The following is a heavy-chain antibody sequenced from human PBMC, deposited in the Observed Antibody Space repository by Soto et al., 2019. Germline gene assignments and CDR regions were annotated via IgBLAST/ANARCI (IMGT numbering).Heavy chain of an antibody. CDR2: ISSSGSTI. D-gene: IGHD3-16*01. CDR3: APAEGAPRVDDAIDI. Sequence: GGSLRLSCAASGFTSSDYYMSWIRQAPGKGLEWVSYISSSGSTIYYADSVKGRFTISRDNAKNSLYLQMNSLRAEDTAVYYCAPAEGAPRVDDAIDIWRQGTMVTV. V-gene: IGHV3-11*01. CDR1: GFTSSDYY. J-gene: IGHJ3*02.